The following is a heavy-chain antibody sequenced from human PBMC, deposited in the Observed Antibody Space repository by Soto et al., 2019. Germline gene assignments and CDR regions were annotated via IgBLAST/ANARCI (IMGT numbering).Heavy chain of an antibody. J-gene: IGHJ5*02. CDR3: ARMVASWFDP. CDR2: IYYSGST. V-gene: IGHV4-59*01. CDR1: GGSISSYY. D-gene: IGHD2-15*01. Sequence: NPSETLSLTCTVSGGSISSYYWSWIRQPPGKGLEWIGYIYYSGSTNYNPSLKSRVTISVDTSKNQFSLKLSSVTAADTAVYYCARMVASWFDPWGQGTLVTVSS.